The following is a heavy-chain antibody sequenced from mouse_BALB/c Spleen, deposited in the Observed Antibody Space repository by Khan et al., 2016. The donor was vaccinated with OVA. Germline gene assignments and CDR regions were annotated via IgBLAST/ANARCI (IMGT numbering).Heavy chain of an antibody. D-gene: IGHD1-1*01. CDR1: GFTFSTYG. V-gene: IGHV5-6*01. CDR3: ARLAYYYGSEGFAY. Sequence: EVELVESGGDLVKPGGSLKLSCAASGFTFSTYGMSWVRQTPDKRLEWVATISSGGSYTYHPDSVKGRFTISRDNAKNTLYLQMSSLKSEDTAMYYCARLAYYYGSEGFAYWGQGTLVTVSA. J-gene: IGHJ3*01. CDR2: ISSGGSYT.